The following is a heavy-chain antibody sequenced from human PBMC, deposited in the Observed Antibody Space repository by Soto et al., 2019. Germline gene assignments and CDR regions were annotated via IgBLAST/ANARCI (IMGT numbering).Heavy chain of an antibody. CDR2: IYYSGST. CDR3: ARDSTVLRYFDY. J-gene: IGHJ4*02. Sequence: SETLSLTCTVSGGSISSGGYYWSWIRQHPGKGLEWIGYIYYSGSTYYNPSLKSRVTISVDTSKNQFSLKLSSVTAADTAVYYCARDSTVLRYFDYWGQGTLVTVSS. V-gene: IGHV4-31*03. CDR1: GGSISSGGYY. D-gene: IGHD3-3*01.